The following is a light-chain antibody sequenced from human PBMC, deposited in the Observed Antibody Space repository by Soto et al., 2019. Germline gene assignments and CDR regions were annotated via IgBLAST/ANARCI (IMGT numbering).Light chain of an antibody. V-gene: IGLV1-40*01. CDR3: QSYDSSLSGYV. Sequence: QPVLTQPPSVSGAPGQRVTMSCTGSSSNIGAGYDVNWYQQFPGAAPKLLMYGNSDRPSGVPDRFSGSKSGTSASLAITGLQVEDEADYYCQSYDSSLSGYVFGSGTKVTVL. CDR2: GNS. J-gene: IGLJ1*01. CDR1: SSNIGAGYD.